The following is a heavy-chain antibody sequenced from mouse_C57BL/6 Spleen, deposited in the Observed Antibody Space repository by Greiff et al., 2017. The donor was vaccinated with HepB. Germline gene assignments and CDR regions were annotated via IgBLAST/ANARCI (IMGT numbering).Heavy chain of an antibody. J-gene: IGHJ3*01. CDR1: GYTFTSYW. D-gene: IGHD2-5*01. V-gene: IGHV1-61*01. Sequence: QVQLQQPGAELVRPGSSVKLSCKASGYTFTSYWMDWVKQRPGQGLEWIGNIYPSDSETHYNQKFKDKATLTVDKSSSTAYMQLSSLTSEDSAVYYCARGGYYSNYENAYWGQGTLVTVSA. CDR2: IYPSDSET. CDR3: ARGGYYSNYENAY.